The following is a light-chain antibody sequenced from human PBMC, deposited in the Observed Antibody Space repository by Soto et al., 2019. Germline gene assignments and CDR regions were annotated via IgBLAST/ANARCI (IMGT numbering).Light chain of an antibody. V-gene: IGLV2-14*01. CDR3: SSYTSNVTYV. J-gene: IGLJ1*01. CDR1: ISDVGGYNY. CDR2: EVS. Sequence: QSALTQPASVSGSPGQSITISCTGTISDVGGYNYVSWYQQHPGKAPKFMIYEVSNRPSGVSNRFSGSKSGNTASLTISGLQAEDEADYYCSSYTSNVTYVFGTGTKVTVL.